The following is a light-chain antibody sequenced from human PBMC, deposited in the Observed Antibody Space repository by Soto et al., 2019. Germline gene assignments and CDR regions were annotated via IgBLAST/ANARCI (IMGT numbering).Light chain of an antibody. CDR2: DAS. J-gene: IGKJ3*01. CDR1: QSVSSY. V-gene: IGKV3-11*01. CDR3: QQRSV. Sequence: EIVLTQSPATLSLSPGERATLSCRASQSVSSYLAWYQQKPGQAPRLLIYDASNRATGIPARFSGSGSGTDFTLTISGLEPEDFQFYYCQQRSVFGPGTKVDLK.